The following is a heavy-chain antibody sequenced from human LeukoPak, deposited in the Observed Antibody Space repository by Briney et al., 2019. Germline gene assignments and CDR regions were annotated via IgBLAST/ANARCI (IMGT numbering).Heavy chain of an antibody. J-gene: IGHJ4*01. Sequence: GGSLRLSCAVSGFTIRNNDMTWVSQAPGKGLEWVAFIYSSGGTSYADSVKGRFTISKDNSKNTLNLQMNSLTAEDTAVYYCAKRPLSSCNWGLETLVTVSS. CDR3: AKRPLSSCN. D-gene: IGHD5/OR15-5a*01. CDR1: GFTIRNND. V-gene: IGHV3-66*01. CDR2: IYSSGGT.